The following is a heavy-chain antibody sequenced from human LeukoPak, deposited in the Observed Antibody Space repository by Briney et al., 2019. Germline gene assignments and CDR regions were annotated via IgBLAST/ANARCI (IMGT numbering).Heavy chain of an antibody. CDR3: AKAPYYYGSGSYEF. Sequence: PGGSLRLSCAASGFTFSSYAMSWVRQAPGKGLEWVSAISGSGGSTYYADSVKGRFTISRDNSKNTVYLQMNSLRAEATAVYYCAKAPYYYGSGSYEFWGQGTLVTVSS. V-gene: IGHV3-23*01. J-gene: IGHJ4*02. CDR1: GFTFSSYA. D-gene: IGHD3-10*01. CDR2: ISGSGGST.